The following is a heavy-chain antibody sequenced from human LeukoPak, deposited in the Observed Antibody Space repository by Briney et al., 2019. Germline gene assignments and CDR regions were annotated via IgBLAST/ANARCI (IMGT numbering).Heavy chain of an antibody. CDR2: INHSGST. CDR3: AREPNWGFDAFDI. CDR1: GGSFSGYY. D-gene: IGHD7-27*01. J-gene: IGHJ3*02. V-gene: IGHV4-34*01. Sequence: SETLSLTCAVYGGSFSGYYWSWIRQPPGKGLEWMGEINHSGSTNYNPSLKSRVTISVDTSKNQFSLKLSSVTAADTAVYYCAREPNWGFDAFDIWGQGTMVTVSS.